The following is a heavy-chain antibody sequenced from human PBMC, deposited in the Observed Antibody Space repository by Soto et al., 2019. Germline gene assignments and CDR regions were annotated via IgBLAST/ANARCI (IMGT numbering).Heavy chain of an antibody. D-gene: IGHD6-19*01. J-gene: IGHJ4*02. Sequence: QVQLVQSGAEVKKPGASVKVSCKASGYTFTSYAINWVGQATGQGLEWMGWINPNTGDTGYGQKFQGRVTVTRDTSISTAYMELSSLRSEDTAVYYCARGRKGGWTGTVDYWGQGTLVTVSS. V-gene: IGHV1-8*01. CDR1: GYTFTSYA. CDR3: ARGRKGGWTGTVDY. CDR2: INPNTGDT.